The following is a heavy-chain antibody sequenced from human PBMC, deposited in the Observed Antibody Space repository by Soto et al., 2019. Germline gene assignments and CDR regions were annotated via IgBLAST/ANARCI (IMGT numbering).Heavy chain of an antibody. V-gene: IGHV1-58*01. Sequence: SVKVSCKASGFTFTSSAVQWVRQARGQRLEWIGWIVVGSGNTNYAQKFQERVTITRDMSTSTAYMELSSLRSEDTAVYYCAAGGERYYYDSSGYSRSSYYYYGMDVWGQGTTVTVSS. CDR3: AAGGERYYYDSSGYSRSSYYYYGMDV. CDR1: GFTFTSSA. CDR2: IVVGSGNT. J-gene: IGHJ6*02. D-gene: IGHD3-22*01.